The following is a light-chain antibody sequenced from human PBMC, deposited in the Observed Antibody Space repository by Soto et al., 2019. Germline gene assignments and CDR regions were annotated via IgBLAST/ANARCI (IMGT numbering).Light chain of an antibody. V-gene: IGKV3-15*01. Sequence: EILMTQSPATLSVSPGERATLSCRASQSLSRNLAWYQQKPGQAPRLLIYAASTRATGVPARFSGSGYGTELNLTISSLQSEDVALYYCQLNNSCPRAFAFGPGNKVDL. CDR3: QLNNSCPRAFA. J-gene: IGKJ3*01. CDR1: QSLSRN. CDR2: AAS.